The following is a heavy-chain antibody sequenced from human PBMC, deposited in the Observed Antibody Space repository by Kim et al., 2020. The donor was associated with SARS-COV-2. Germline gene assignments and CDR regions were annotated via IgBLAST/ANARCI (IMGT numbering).Heavy chain of an antibody. V-gene: IGHV4-34*01. D-gene: IGHD6-6*01. CDR1: GGSLSDSY. CDR2: IIHSGST. Sequence: SETLFLTCAVYGGSLSDSYGTWIRQPPGKGLEWIGEIIHSGSTSYNPSLKSRVTISVDTSKNQVSLKLNSVTAADTAVYYCARGNVSARLGDWGQGTLVTVSS. CDR3: ARGNVSARLGD. J-gene: IGHJ4*02.